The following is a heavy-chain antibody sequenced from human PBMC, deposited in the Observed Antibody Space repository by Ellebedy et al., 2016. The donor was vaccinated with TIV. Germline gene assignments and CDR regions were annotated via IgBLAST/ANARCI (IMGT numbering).Heavy chain of an antibody. CDR1: GFTFSSYS. D-gene: IGHD5-18*01. J-gene: IGHJ6*02. CDR3: ARVARGYNYGWAMDV. Sequence: GESLKISCAASGFTFSSYSMNWVRQAPGKGLEWVSSISSSSSYIYYADSVKGRFTISRDNAKNSLYLQMNSLRAEDTAVYYCARVARGYNYGWAMDVWGQGTTVTVSS. V-gene: IGHV3-21*01. CDR2: ISSSSSYI.